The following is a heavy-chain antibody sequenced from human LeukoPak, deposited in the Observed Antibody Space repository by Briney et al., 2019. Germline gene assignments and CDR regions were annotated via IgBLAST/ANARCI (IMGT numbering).Heavy chain of an antibody. J-gene: IGHJ4*02. CDR1: GGSISITTYY. D-gene: IGHD6-6*01. V-gene: IGHV4-39*01. Sequence: SETLSLTCTVSGGSISITTYYWDWIRQPPGKGLEWIGNIYYTGGTSLHPSLKSRVAMSVDTSKNQFSLRLSSVTAADTAVYYCARHRGSSSNFDSWGQGTLLTVSS. CDR2: IYYTGGT. CDR3: ARHRGSSSNFDS.